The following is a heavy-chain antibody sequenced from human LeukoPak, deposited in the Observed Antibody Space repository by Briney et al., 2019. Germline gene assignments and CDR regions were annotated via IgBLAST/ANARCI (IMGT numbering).Heavy chain of an antibody. D-gene: IGHD4/OR15-4a*01. CDR3: AKSGLSRFDY. V-gene: IGHV3-23*01. CDR1: GFTFSSYS. J-gene: IGHJ4*02. Sequence: GGSLRLSCAASGFTFSSYSMNWVRQAPGKGLEWVSGISGSGDTTYYADSVKGRFTISRVNSKNTLFLQMNSLRAEDTAVYYCAKSGLSRFDYWGQGTLVTVSS. CDR2: ISGSGDTT.